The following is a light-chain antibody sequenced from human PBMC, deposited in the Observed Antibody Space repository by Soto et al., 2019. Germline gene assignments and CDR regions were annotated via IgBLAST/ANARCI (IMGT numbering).Light chain of an antibody. V-gene: IGLV1-40*01. CDR3: QSYDSSLRGPV. J-gene: IGLJ2*01. CDR2: DNS. CDR1: SSNIGTGYD. Sequence: QSVLTQPPSVSGAPGQRVTISCTGSSSNIGTGYDVHWYQQLPGTAPKLLIYDNSNRPSGVPDRFSGSKSGTSASLAITGLQADDEADYYCQSYDSSLRGPVFGGGTKLTVL.